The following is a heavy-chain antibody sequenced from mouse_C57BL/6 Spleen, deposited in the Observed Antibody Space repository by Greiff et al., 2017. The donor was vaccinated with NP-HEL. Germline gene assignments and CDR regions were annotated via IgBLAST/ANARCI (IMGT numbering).Heavy chain of an antibody. V-gene: IGHV1-55*01. CDR1: GYTFTSYW. CDR3: ARKVTTAMDY. Sequence: QVQLQQPGAELVKPGASVKMSCKASGYTFTSYWITWVKQRPGQGLEWIGDIYPGSGSTNYNEKFKSKATLTVDTSSSTAYMQLSSLTAEDSAVYYCARKVTTAMDYWGQRTSVTVSS. J-gene: IGHJ4*01. D-gene: IGHD2-2*01. CDR2: IYPGSGST.